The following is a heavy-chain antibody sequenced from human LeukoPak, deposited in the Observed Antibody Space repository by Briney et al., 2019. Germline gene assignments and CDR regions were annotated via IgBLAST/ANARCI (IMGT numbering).Heavy chain of an antibody. CDR2: ISSSSTI. V-gene: IGHV3-48*01. D-gene: IGHD4-17*01. CDR1: GFTFSSYS. Sequence: GGSLRLSCAASGFTFSSYSMNWVRQAPGKGLEWVSYISSSSTIYYTDSVKGRFTISRDNAKNSLYLQMNSLRAEDTAVYYCARDSTYGDHDYWGQGTLVTVSS. J-gene: IGHJ4*02. CDR3: ARDSTYGDHDY.